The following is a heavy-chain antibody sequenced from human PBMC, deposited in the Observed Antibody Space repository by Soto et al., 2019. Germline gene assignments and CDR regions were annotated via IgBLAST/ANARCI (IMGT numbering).Heavy chain of an antibody. CDR1: GGSFSGYY. CDR3: ARDKTTGSSHY. D-gene: IGHD1-7*01. V-gene: IGHV4-34*01. CDR2: INHSGST. J-gene: IGHJ4*02. Sequence: SETLSLTCAVYGGSFSGYYWTWIRQPPGTGLEWIGEINHSGSTNYNPSLKSRVTISVDTSKNQFSLKLTSVTAADTAVYYCARDKTTGSSHYSGQGPLLTLSS.